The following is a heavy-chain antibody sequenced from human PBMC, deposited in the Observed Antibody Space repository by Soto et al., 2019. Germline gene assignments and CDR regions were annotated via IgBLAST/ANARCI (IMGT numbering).Heavy chain of an antibody. CDR2: IYWDEDK. CDR1: GFSLSTSGVG. V-gene: IGHV2-5*02. J-gene: IGHJ4*02. Sequence: QITLKESGPPLVKPTQTLTLTCTFSGFSLSTSGVGVGWIRQPPGKALEWLAVIYWDEDKRYSPSLKSRLTITKDTSKNQVVLTMINMDPVDTATYYCAHRTYYYDRSGYYPQFDYWGQGTLVTVSS. CDR3: AHRTYYYDRSGYYPQFDY. D-gene: IGHD3-22*01.